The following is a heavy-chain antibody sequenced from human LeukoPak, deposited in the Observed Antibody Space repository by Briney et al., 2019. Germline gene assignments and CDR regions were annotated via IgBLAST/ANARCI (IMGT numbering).Heavy chain of an antibody. CDR1: GFTFSDYY. J-gene: IGHJ4*02. Sequence: KPGGSLRLSCAASGFTFSDYYMSWIRQPPGKGLEWIGEINHSGSTNYNPSLKSRVTISVDTSKNQFSLKLSSVTAADTAVYYCARKVVIPNPETYFDYWGQGTLVTVSS. CDR2: INHSGST. D-gene: IGHD3-22*01. CDR3: ARKVVIPNPETYFDY. V-gene: IGHV4-34*01.